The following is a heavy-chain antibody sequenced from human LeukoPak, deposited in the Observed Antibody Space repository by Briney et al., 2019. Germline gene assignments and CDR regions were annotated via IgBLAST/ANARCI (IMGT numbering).Heavy chain of an antibody. CDR2: MKEGGREI. CDR1: GFDFNKYT. Sequence: GGSLRLSCAASGFDFNKYTMSWVRQAPGKGLEWVAKMKEGGREIYYVGSVRGRFTISRDNGKNSLFLQMDSLRVEDTAVYYYTRGGARFFDSWGQGTLVTVSS. V-gene: IGHV3-7*01. J-gene: IGHJ4*02. CDR3: TRGGARFFDS. D-gene: IGHD3-16*01.